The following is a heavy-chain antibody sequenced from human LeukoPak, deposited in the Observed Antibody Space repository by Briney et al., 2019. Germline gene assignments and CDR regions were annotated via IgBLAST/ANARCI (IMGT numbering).Heavy chain of an antibody. CDR2: ISSNGETT. Sequence: PGGSLRLSCAASGFPFRTYAMHWVRQAPGKGLEHVSAISSNGETTSYANSVKGRFTISRDNSKNTLYLQMGSLRPEDMAVYYCARDRTGRDWFDTWGQGTLVTVSS. D-gene: IGHD1-1*01. CDR3: ARDRTGRDWFDT. CDR1: GFPFRTYA. J-gene: IGHJ5*02. V-gene: IGHV3-64*01.